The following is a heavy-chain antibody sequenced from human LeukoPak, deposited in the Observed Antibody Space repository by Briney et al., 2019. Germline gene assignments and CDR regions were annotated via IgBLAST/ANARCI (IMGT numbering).Heavy chain of an antibody. D-gene: IGHD1-26*01. CDR2: IKQDGSEK. CDR3: ANRGANYYYYMDV. Sequence: PGGSLRLSCAASGFTFSSYWMSWVRQAPGKGPEWVANIKQDGSEKYYVDSVKGRFTISRDNAKNSLYLQMNSLRAEDTAVYYCANRGANYYYYMDVWGKGTTVTVSS. V-gene: IGHV3-7*01. CDR1: GFTFSSYW. J-gene: IGHJ6*03.